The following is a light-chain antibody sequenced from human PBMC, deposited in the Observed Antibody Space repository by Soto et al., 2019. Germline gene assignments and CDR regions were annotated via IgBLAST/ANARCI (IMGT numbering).Light chain of an antibody. J-gene: IGKJ2*01. V-gene: IGKV3-15*01. CDR3: LQYNDWPPKQYT. Sequence: EIVMTQSPATLSVSPGERVTLSCRASQSVSSDLAWYQYKPGQAPRLLIYGASTRATGTPARFSGSGSGTVFSLSISSLQSEDFAVYYCLQYNDWPPKQYTFGQGTKLEIK. CDR2: GAS. CDR1: QSVSSD.